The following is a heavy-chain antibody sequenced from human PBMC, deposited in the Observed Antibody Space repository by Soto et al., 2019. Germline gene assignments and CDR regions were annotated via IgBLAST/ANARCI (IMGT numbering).Heavy chain of an antibody. J-gene: IGHJ4*02. Sequence: GGSLRLSCAASGFTFSNYAVTWVRQAPGKGLEWVSTISGSGDSTYYADSVKGRFTISRDNSKNTLYLQMNSLRAEDTAVYYCEKDQGSSWYEIDYWGQGTLVTVS. V-gene: IGHV3-23*01. CDR2: ISGSGDST. CDR3: EKDQGSSWYEIDY. D-gene: IGHD6-13*01. CDR1: GFTFSNYA.